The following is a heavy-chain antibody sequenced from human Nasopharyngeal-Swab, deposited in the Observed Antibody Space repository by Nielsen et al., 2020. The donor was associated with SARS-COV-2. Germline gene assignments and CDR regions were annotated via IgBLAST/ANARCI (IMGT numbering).Heavy chain of an antibody. CDR1: GFTVSSNY. Sequence: ETLSLTCAASGFTVSSNYMSWVRQAPGKGLEWVSVIYSGGSTYYADSVKGRFTISRDNSKNTLYLQMNSLRADDTAVYYCARGRTWYFDYWGQGTLVTVSS. J-gene: IGHJ4*02. CDR2: IYSGGST. CDR3: ARGRTWYFDY. V-gene: IGHV3-53*01.